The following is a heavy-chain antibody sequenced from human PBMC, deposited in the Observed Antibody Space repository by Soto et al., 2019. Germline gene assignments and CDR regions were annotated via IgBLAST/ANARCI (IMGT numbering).Heavy chain of an antibody. CDR2: ITSDGRT. D-gene: IGHD4-17*01. J-gene: IGHJ4*02. CDR3: AKDYSTVTPDTLRVVLFEY. Sequence: VGSLRLSCAASVFTFSSYAMSWVRQSPGKWLEWVSIITSDGRTYYADSVKGRFTISRDNSKNTVYLQMNSLRAEDTAIYYCAKDYSTVTPDTLRVVLFEYWGQAVLVIVSS. V-gene: IGHV3-23*01. CDR1: VFTFSSYA.